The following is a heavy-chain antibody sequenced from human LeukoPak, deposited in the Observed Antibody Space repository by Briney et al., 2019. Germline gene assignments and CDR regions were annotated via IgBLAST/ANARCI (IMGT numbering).Heavy chain of an antibody. Sequence: GGSLRLSCAVSGFIFSNYALMWVRQAPGKGLEWVSSITGRGDESFYAASVKGRFSLSRDNSKNMLYLQLYSLGAADTAIYYCAKGAAAGLVDWFDPWGQGTLVTVSS. CDR3: AKGAAAGLVDWFDP. CDR1: GFIFSNYA. J-gene: IGHJ5*02. V-gene: IGHV3-23*01. CDR2: ITGRGDES. D-gene: IGHD6-13*01.